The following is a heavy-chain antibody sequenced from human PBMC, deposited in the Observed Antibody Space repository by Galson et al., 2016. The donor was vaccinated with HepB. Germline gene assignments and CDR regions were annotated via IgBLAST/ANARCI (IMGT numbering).Heavy chain of an antibody. V-gene: IGHV3-23*01. CDR3: AKASGYSNSWYYFDY. D-gene: IGHD6-13*01. Sequence: SLRLSCAVSGFTFTSYAMTWVRQAPGKGLEWVSSISGSGSSTFYPDSDRGRFTISRDNSKNTLYLHMISLRAEDTALYYCAKASGYSNSWYYFDYWGQGTLVTVSS. CDR2: ISGSGSST. J-gene: IGHJ4*02. CDR1: GFTFTSYA.